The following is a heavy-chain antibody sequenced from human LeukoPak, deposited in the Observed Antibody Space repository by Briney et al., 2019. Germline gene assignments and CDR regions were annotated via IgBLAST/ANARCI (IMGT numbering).Heavy chain of an antibody. CDR3: ATDGGPAYSSSWYLY. Sequence: GGSLRLSCAASGFTFSSYEMNWVRQAPGKVLEWVSYISSSGSTIYYADSVKGRFTISRDNAKNSLYLQMNSLRAEDTAVYYCATDGGPAYSSSWYLYWGQGSLVTVSS. J-gene: IGHJ4*02. CDR2: ISSSGSTI. V-gene: IGHV3-48*03. CDR1: GFTFSSYE. D-gene: IGHD6-13*01.